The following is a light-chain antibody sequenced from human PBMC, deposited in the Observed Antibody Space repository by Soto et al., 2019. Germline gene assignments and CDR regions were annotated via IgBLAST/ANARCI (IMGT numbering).Light chain of an antibody. V-gene: IGKV1-39*01. CDR3: QQSYSTLIT. J-gene: IGKJ5*01. CDR1: QSISSY. CDR2: ATS. Sequence: DIQMTQSPSSLSASVGDRVTITCRASQSISSYLNWFQQKPGKAPKVLIYATSGLQSGVPSRFSGSGSGTDFTLTISSLQPEDFATYYCQQSYSTLITFGQGTRLEIK.